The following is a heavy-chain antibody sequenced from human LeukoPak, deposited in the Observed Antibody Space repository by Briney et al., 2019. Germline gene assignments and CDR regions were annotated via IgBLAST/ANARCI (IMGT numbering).Heavy chain of an antibody. J-gene: IGHJ6*03. CDR3: ARGRWWFAGRPPHYMDV. V-gene: IGHV4-39*07. D-gene: IGHD6-6*01. Sequence: NPSETLSLTCTVSGDSISSRSYYWVWIRQPPGGGLEWIGSIFYRGTTYYNPSLKSRVTISLDTSKNQFSLKLSSVTAADTAVYYCARGRWWFAGRPPHYMDVWGKGTTVTVSS. CDR1: GDSISSRSYY. CDR2: IFYRGTT.